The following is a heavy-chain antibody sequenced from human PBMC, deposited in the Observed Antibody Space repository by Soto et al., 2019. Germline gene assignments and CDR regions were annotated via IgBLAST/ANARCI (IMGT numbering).Heavy chain of an antibody. CDR2: INANNGNT. CDR3: AMVDVYVTPSPQDV. V-gene: IGHV1-18*01. CDR1: GYSFTRYG. J-gene: IGHJ6*02. D-gene: IGHD3-16*01. Sequence: QVQLVQSGAEVKNPGASVKVSCKASGYSFTRYGIGWARQAPGQGLEWMGWINANNGNTNYAQNLQGRRPLTTDTSTTTAYVELRSLRSNDTAIYYCAMVDVYVTPSPQDVWGQGTTVTVSS.